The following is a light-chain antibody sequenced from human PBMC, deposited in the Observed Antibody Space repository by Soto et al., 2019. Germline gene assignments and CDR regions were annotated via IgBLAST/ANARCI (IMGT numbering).Light chain of an antibody. V-gene: IGLV2-14*01. Sequence: QSVLTQPASVSGSPGQSITISCTGTSSDIGGYNYVSWYQQHPGKTPKLMIYEVNNRPLGVSNRFSGSKSGNTASLTISGLQAEDEADYYCSSYTNSNTLWVFGGGTKLTVL. J-gene: IGLJ3*02. CDR3: SSYTNSNTLWV. CDR2: EVN. CDR1: SSDIGGYNY.